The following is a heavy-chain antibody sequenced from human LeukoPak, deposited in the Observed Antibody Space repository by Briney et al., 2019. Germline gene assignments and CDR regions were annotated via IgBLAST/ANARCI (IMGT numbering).Heavy chain of an antibody. CDR2: IMQDGGEK. V-gene: IGHV3-7*01. D-gene: IGHD2-21*01. CDR1: GFTFSSSR. Sequence: GGSLRLSCAASGFTFSSSRMSWVRQAPGKGLEWVGDIMQDGGEKYYVESVKGRFTISRDNSKNTLYLQMNSLRAEGTAVYYCAKDSDGGCGGDCYYYWGQGTLVTVSS. J-gene: IGHJ4*02. CDR3: AKDSDGGCGGDCYYY.